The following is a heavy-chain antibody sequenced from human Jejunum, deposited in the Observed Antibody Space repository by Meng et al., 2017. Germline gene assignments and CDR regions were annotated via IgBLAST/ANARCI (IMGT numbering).Heavy chain of an antibody. CDR3: AGGRHFAWGTDDY. J-gene: IGHJ4*02. V-gene: IGHV4-34*01. D-gene: IGHD3-16*01. Sequence: QVQPQEWGAGLLKPSETLSLTCAVYGGSFSDYYWSWIRQPPGQGLEWIGEIHYSGSTKYNPSLKSRVTILVDTSRNQFSLKLSSVTAADTAVYYCAGGRHFAWGTDDYWGQGTLVTVSS. CDR1: GGSFSDYY. CDR2: IHYSGST.